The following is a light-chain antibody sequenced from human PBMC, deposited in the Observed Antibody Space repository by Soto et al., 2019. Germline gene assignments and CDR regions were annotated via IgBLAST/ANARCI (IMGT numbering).Light chain of an antibody. CDR2: GNR. Sequence: QSVLTQPPAVSGAPGQRVTISCTGSSSDIGAGYDVHWYQQLPGTAAKLLIYGNRNRPSGLPDRFSGSKSGTSASLAITGLQAEDEADYYCQSYDSSLSGYLVFGGGTKLTVL. CDR3: QSYDSSLSGYLV. J-gene: IGLJ2*01. V-gene: IGLV1-40*01. CDR1: SSDIGAGYD.